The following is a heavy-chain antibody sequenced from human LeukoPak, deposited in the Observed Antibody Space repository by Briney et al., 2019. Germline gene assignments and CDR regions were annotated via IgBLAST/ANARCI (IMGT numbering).Heavy chain of an antibody. CDR2: ISFDGSNK. Sequence: GGSLRLSCAASGFTFTNYAIHWVRQAPGRGLEWVAVISFDGSNKYYGDSVTGRFTISRDNSKNTLYLQMNSLRAEDTAVYYCARDYTLFPHWYFALWGRGTLVTVSS. CDR3: ARDYTLFPHWYFAL. D-gene: IGHD2-2*02. J-gene: IGHJ2*01. CDR1: GFTFTNYA. V-gene: IGHV3-30*04.